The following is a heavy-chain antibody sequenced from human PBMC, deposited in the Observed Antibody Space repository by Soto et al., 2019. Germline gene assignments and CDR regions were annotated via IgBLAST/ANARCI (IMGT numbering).Heavy chain of an antibody. CDR2: ISGSGDRI. J-gene: IGHJ6*02. V-gene: IGHV3-11*04. Sequence: GGSLRLSCVASGFTFRDFYLTWIRQGPGKGLEWISYISGSGDRIKYADSVKGRFTISRDTSKNSLHLQMNSLKVEDTGVYFCARGGKPTPDNYYGMDVWGQGTTVTVSS. CDR1: GFTFRDFY. D-gene: IGHD4-17*01. CDR3: ARGGKPTPDNYYGMDV.